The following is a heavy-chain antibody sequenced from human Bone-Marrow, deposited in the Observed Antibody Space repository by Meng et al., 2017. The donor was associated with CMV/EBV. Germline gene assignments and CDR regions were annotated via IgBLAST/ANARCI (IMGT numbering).Heavy chain of an antibody. Sequence: SETLSPTCAVYGGSFSGYYWSWLRQPPGKGLEWIGEINDSGSTNYNPSLRSRVTISVDTSKNQFSLKLNSVTAADTAVYYCARHFIAARPRFDYWGQGTLVTVSS. D-gene: IGHD6-6*01. CDR3: ARHFIAARPRFDY. CDR2: INDSGST. CDR1: GGSFSGYY. V-gene: IGHV4-34*01. J-gene: IGHJ4*02.